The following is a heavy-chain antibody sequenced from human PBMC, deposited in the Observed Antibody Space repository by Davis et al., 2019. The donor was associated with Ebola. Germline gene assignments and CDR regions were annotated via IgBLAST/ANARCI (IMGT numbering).Heavy chain of an antibody. D-gene: IGHD3-16*01. CDR3: AREMFGTEDV. CDR2: ISSSGSNI. CDR1: GFTFSAYY. J-gene: IGHJ6*02. V-gene: IGHV3-11*04. Sequence: GGSLRLSCAASGFTFSAYYMSWIRQAPGKGLEWVSYISSSGSNIYYADSVKGRFTISRDNAKNSLYLQMNSLRAEDTAVYYCAREMFGTEDVWGQGTTVTVSS.